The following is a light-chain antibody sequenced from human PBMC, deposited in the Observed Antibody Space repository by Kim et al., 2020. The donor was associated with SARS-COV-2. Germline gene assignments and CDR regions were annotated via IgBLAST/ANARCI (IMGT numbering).Light chain of an antibody. Sequence: VSPGQTSSITCYGDKLGDKYVCWYQQKPGQSPVRVIYEDSRRPSGIPERFLGSNSGNTATLTISGTQAMDEADYYCQAWDSSTGVFGGGTQLTVL. CDR1: KLGDKY. CDR2: EDS. V-gene: IGLV3-1*01. CDR3: QAWDSSTGV. J-gene: IGLJ3*02.